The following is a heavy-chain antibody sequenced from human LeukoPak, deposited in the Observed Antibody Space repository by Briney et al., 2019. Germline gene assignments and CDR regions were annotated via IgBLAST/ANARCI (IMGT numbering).Heavy chain of an antibody. D-gene: IGHD6-19*01. CDR2: IYYRGNT. V-gene: IGHV4-59*01. CDR3: ARNSAGWYSVN. CDR1: GGSLSSYY. Sequence: SETLSLTCTVSGGSLSSYYWSWVRQPPGKGLEWIGYIYYRGNTNYNPSLKSRVTTSVDTSKNQFSLKLSSVTAADTAVYYCARNSAGWYSVNWGQGTLVTVSS. J-gene: IGHJ4*02.